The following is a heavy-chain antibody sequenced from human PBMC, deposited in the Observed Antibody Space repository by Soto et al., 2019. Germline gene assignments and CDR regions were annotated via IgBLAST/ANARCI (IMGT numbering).Heavy chain of an antibody. Sequence: EVQLVESGGGLVQPGGSLRLSCAASGFTFTTFSMDWVRQAPGKGLEWVSYIHSSSTTIFYADSVKGRFTVSRDNAQNSLYLQMNSLRVEDTAVYYCARGNYCSGDRCTDGPNWFGPWGRGTLVTVSS. V-gene: IGHV3-48*01. CDR3: ARGNYCSGDRCTDGPNWFGP. CDR2: IHSSSTTI. CDR1: GFTFTTFS. D-gene: IGHD2-15*01. J-gene: IGHJ5*02.